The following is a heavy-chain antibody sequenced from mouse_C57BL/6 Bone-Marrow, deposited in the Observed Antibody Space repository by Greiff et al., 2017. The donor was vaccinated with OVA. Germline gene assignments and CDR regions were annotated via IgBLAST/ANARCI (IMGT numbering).Heavy chain of an antibody. Sequence: QVQLQQPGAELVKPGASVKLSCKASGYTFTSYWMHWVKQRPGQGLEWIGMIHPNSGSTNYNEKFKSKATLTVDKSSSTAYMQLSSLTSEDSAVYDCARSVYGSSSWFAYWGQGTLVTVSA. D-gene: IGHD1-1*01. CDR1: GYTFTSYW. CDR3: ARSVYGSSSWFAY. V-gene: IGHV1-64*01. CDR2: IHPNSGST. J-gene: IGHJ3*01.